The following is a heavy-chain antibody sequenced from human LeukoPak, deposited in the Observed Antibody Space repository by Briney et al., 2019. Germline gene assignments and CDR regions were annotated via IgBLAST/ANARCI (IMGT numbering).Heavy chain of an antibody. CDR3: ARDRGYYDSSGYHQYYYFDY. J-gene: IGHJ4*02. D-gene: IGHD3-22*01. CDR1: GFTFSSNW. Sequence: GGSLRLSCAASGFTFSSNWMSWVRQAPGKGLEWVANIKQDGSEKYYVDSVKGRFTISRDNAKNSLYLKMNSLRAEDTAVYYCARDRGYYDSSGYHQYYYFDYWGQGTLVTVSS. V-gene: IGHV3-7*01. CDR2: IKQDGSEK.